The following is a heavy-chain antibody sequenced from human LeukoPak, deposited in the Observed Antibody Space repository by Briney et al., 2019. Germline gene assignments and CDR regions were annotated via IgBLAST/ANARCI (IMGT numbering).Heavy chain of an antibody. D-gene: IGHD4-23*01. CDR3: ARRNSGTRWSFDS. CDR1: RFPFSSYW. Sequence: GGSLRLSCEGSRFPFSSYWMSWVRQAPGKGLEWVGDINNVGSQGQYIDSVKGRFTISRDNAQASVFLQMDSLTSEDTSVYYCARRNSGTRWSFDSWGQGILVIVSS. CDR2: INNVGSQG. J-gene: IGHJ4*02. V-gene: IGHV3-7*01.